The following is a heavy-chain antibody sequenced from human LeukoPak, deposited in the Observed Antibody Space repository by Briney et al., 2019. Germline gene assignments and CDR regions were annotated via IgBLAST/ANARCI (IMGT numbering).Heavy chain of an antibody. CDR2: LSGTGGST. V-gene: IGHV3-23*01. J-gene: IGHJ4*02. CDR3: AKDFSNSGSGAYFDY. D-gene: IGHD1-26*01. CDR1: GFTFSSYA. Sequence: GGSLRLSCAASGFTFSSYAMSWVRQAPGKGLEWVSTLSGTGGSTYYADSVKGRFTISRDNSKNTLYLQMNSLRAEDTAVYYCAKDFSNSGSGAYFDYWGQGTLVTVSS.